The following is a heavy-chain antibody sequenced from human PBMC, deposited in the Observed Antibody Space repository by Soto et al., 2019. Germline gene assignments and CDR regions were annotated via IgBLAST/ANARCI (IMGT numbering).Heavy chain of an antibody. CDR1: GGSISSSGYY. CDR2: LYYSGTT. D-gene: IGHD3-10*01. Sequence: QLQLQESGPGLVKPSETLSLTCTVSGGSISSSGYYWGWIRQPPGKGLEWIGSLYYSGTTYYNPSLQSRVTISVDTAKNQLSLKLSSVTAADTAVYYCARQCGHRSFFDYWGQGTLVTVSS. V-gene: IGHV4-39*01. J-gene: IGHJ4*02. CDR3: ARQCGHRSFFDY.